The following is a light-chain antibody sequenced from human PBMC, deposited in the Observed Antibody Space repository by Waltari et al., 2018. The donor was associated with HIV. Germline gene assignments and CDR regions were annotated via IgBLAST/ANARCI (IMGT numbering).Light chain of an antibody. CDR1: QNIVNGY. Sequence: EIMLTQSPGTLSLSPGDRATLSCRASQNIVNGYLAWYQQKPDQAPSLVVYGASSRATGIPDRFRGSGSGTDFSLTINRLEPEDFGVYYCQQYGSSPFTFGGGTKVEIK. V-gene: IGKV3-20*01. J-gene: IGKJ4*01. CDR3: QQYGSSPFT. CDR2: GAS.